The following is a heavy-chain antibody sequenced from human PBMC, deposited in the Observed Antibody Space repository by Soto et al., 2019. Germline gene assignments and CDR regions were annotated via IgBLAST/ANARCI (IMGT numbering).Heavy chain of an antibody. Sequence: QLQLQESGPGLVKPSETLSLTCTVSGGSISSSSYYWGWIRQPPGKGLEWIGSIYYSGSTYYNPSLKSRVTISVETSKNQFSLKPSSVTAADTAVYYCARLGELGATTVDYWGQGTLFTVSS. V-gene: IGHV4-39*01. J-gene: IGHJ4*02. CDR3: ARLGELGATTVDY. D-gene: IGHD1-26*01. CDR2: IYYSGST. CDR1: GGSISSSSYY.